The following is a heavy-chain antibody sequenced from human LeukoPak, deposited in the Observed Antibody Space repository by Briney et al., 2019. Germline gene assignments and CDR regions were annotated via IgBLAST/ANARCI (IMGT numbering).Heavy chain of an antibody. V-gene: IGHV1-2*02. Sequence: GASVKVSCKASGYTFTGYYMHWVRRAPGQGLEWMGWINPNSGGTNYAQKFQGRVTMTRDTSISTAYMELSRLRSDDTAVYYCATSRGPIAAAGIDYWGQGTLVTVSS. CDR1: GYTFTGYY. CDR2: INPNSGGT. CDR3: ATSRGPIAAAGIDY. J-gene: IGHJ4*02. D-gene: IGHD6-13*01.